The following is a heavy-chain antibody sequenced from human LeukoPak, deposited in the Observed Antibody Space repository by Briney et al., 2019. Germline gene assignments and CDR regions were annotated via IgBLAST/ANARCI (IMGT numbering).Heavy chain of an antibody. Sequence: SETLSLTCTVSGGSISSSSYYWGWIRQPPGKGLEWIGSIYYSGSTYYNPSLKSRVTISVDTSKNQFSLKLSSVTAVDTAVYYCARQRAVAGITDAFDIWGQGTMVTVSS. CDR1: GGSISSSSYY. D-gene: IGHD6-19*01. CDR3: ARQRAVAGITDAFDI. CDR2: IYYSGST. J-gene: IGHJ3*02. V-gene: IGHV4-39*01.